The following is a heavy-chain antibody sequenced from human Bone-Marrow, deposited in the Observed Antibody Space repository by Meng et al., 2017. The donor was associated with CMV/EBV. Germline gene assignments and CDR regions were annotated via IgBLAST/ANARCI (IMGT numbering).Heavy chain of an antibody. CDR3: ARDQIVVVPAALYGMDV. J-gene: IGHJ6*02. CDR2: IKQDGSEK. D-gene: IGHD2-2*01. CDR1: GFTFSSYW. V-gene: IGHV3-7*01. Sequence: GGSLRLSGAASGFTFSSYWISWVRQAPGKGLEWVANIKQDGSEKYYVDSVKGRFTISRDNAKNSLYLQMNSLRAEDTAVYYCARDQIVVVPAALYGMDVWGQGTTVTVSS.